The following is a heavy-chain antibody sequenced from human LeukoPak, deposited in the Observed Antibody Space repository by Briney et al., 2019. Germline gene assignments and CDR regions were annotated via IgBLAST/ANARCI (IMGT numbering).Heavy chain of an antibody. J-gene: IGHJ4*02. CDR3: AKDLNGIQLSYYFDY. CDR2: ISGSGGST. V-gene: IGHV3-23*01. Sequence: GGSLRLSCAASGFTFSTYSMNWVRQAPGKGLEWVSAISGSGGSTYYADSVKGRFTISRDNSKNTLYLQMNSLRAEDTAVYYCAKDLNGIQLSYYFDYWGQGTLVTVSS. CDR1: GFTFSTYS. D-gene: IGHD5-18*01.